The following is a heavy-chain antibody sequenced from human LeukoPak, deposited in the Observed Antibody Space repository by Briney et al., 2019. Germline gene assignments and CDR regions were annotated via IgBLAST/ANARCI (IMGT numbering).Heavy chain of an antibody. D-gene: IGHD6-19*01. CDR2: ISGSGGST. Sequence: PGGSLRLSCAASGFTFSSYAMSWVRQAPGKGLEWVSVISGSGGSTYYADSVKGRFTISRDKSKNTLFLQMNSLRAEDTAVYYCARGGSGGYSSGWSLSYFDYWGQGTLVTVSS. J-gene: IGHJ4*02. V-gene: IGHV3-23*01. CDR1: GFTFSSYA. CDR3: ARGGSGGYSSGWSLSYFDY.